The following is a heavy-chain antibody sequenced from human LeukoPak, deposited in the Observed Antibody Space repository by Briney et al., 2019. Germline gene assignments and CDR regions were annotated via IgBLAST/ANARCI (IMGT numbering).Heavy chain of an antibody. J-gene: IGHJ4*02. CDR2: ISKDGSNE. CDR1: GFTFSSYA. D-gene: IGHD3-10*01. V-gene: IGHV3-30*15. Sequence: GTSLRLSCAASGFTFSSYAMYWVRQAPGKGLEWVALISKDGSNEDHADSVKGRFTISRDNSRITLYLQMSSLRPEDTAVYYCAREAYYGSGRSRQPSPVWGQGTLVTVSS. CDR3: AREAYYGSGRSRQPSPV.